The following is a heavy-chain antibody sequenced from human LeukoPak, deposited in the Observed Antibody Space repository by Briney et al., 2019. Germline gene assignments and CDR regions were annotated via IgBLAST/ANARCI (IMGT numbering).Heavy chain of an antibody. D-gene: IGHD3-10*01. J-gene: IGHJ4*02. CDR1: GGTFSSYA. V-gene: IGHV1-69*04. CDR2: IIPILGIA. Sequence: SVKVSCKASGGTFSSYAISWVRQAPGQGLEWMGRIIPILGIANYAQKFQGRVTMTTDTSTSTAYMELRSLRSDDTAVYYCARIRAGVIWFGEFTADYWGQGTLVTVSS. CDR3: ARIRAGVIWFGEFTADY.